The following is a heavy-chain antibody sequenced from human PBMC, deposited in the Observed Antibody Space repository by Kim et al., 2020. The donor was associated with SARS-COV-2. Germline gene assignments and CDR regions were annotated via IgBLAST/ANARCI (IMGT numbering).Heavy chain of an antibody. V-gene: IGHV3-48*02. Sequence: IDYADSVKGRFTTSRDNAKNSLHLQMKSLKDEDTAVYHCVRDRMGGAFDIWGQGTLVTVSS. CDR3: VRDRMGGAFDI. J-gene: IGHJ3*02. CDR2: I. D-gene: IGHD3-16*01.